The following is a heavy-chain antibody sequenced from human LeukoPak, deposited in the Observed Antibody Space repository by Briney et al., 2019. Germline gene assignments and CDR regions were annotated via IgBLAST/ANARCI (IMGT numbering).Heavy chain of an antibody. Sequence: GGSLRLSCEASGFSLSSYAFHWVRQAPGKGLEWVSSFNPSSGSTYYADSVKGRFTISEDKSKSTLYLQMNSLRAEDTALYYCAKEHMAAAVYYFDYWGQGTLVTVSS. J-gene: IGHJ4*02. CDR1: GFSLSSYA. D-gene: IGHD6-13*01. V-gene: IGHV3-23*01. CDR3: AKEHMAAAVYYFDY. CDR2: FNPSSGST.